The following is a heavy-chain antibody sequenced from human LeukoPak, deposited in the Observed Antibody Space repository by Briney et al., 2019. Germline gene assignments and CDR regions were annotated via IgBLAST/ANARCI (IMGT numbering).Heavy chain of an antibody. Sequence: GGSLRLSCAASGFTVSSNYMGWVRQAPGKGLEWVSVIYSGGSTYYADSVKGRFTISRDNSKNTLYLQMNSLRAEDTAVYYCARKPSGDYPVLDSYYYSYGLAVWAKGPRSPSP. D-gene: IGHD4-17*01. CDR1: GFTVSSNY. CDR2: IYSGGST. J-gene: IGHJ6*02. V-gene: IGHV3-66*01. CDR3: ARKPSGDYPVLDSYYYSYGLAV.